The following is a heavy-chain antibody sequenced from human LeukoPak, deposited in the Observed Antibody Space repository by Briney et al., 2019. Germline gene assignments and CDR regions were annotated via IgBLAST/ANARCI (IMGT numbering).Heavy chain of an antibody. Sequence: GGSLRLSCAAPGFSFSTYWMAWVRQAPGKGLEWVANIKEDESAKHQADSVKGRFTIFRDNARNSVYLQMSSLRGEDTAVYYCARDVGGSLDYWGQGTLVTVSS. V-gene: IGHV3-7*01. D-gene: IGHD1-26*01. CDR3: ARDVGGSLDY. CDR1: GFSFSTYW. CDR2: IKEDESAK. J-gene: IGHJ4*02.